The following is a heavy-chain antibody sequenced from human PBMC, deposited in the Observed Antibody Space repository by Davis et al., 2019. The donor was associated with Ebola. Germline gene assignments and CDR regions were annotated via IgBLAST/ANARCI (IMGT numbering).Heavy chain of an antibody. CDR3: ARGRNGGWDFDY. D-gene: IGHD6-19*01. CDR2: ISAYNGHT. Sequence: ASVKVSCKASGGTFISYAISWVRQAPGQGLEWMAWISAYNGHTNYAQKFQGRLTLTTDTSRSTAYMELRSLTSDDTAEYFCARGRNGGWDFDYWGQGTLVTVSS. V-gene: IGHV1-18*01. J-gene: IGHJ4*02. CDR1: GGTFISYA.